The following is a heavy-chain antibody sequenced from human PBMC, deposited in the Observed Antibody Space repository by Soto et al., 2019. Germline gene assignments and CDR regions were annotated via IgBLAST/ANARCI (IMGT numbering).Heavy chain of an antibody. V-gene: IGHV3-23*01. CDR2: ISNSGGST. J-gene: IGHJ5*01. Sequence: EVQLLESGGGLVQPGESLRRSCAASGFTFTSYAMTWVRQAPGKGLEWVSGISNSGGSTYYADSVKGRFTLSRDNSKNTVYLQMNSLGVEDTAVYYCAKTQFGGVNNWFDSWGQGTLVTVSS. CDR3: AKTQFGGVNNWFDS. CDR1: GFTFTSYA. D-gene: IGHD3-16*01.